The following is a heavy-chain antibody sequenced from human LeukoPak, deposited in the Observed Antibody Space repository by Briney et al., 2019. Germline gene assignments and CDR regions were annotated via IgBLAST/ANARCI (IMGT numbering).Heavy chain of an antibody. J-gene: IGHJ4*02. V-gene: IGHV3-23*01. D-gene: IGHD3-22*01. CDR2: ISGSGGST. CDR1: GFTFSSYA. Sequence: GGSLRLSCAASGFTFSSYAMSWVRQAPGKGLEWVSAISGSGGSTYYADSVKGRFTISRDNSKNTLCLQMNSLRAEDTAVYYCAKHMGGIVVVIYFDYWGQGTLVTVSS. CDR3: AKHMGGIVVVIYFDY.